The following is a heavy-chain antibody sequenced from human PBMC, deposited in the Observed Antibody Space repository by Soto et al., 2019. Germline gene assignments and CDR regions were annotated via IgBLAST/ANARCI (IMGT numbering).Heavy chain of an antibody. V-gene: IGHV3-7*03. CDR3: ARVRATDYEIDY. D-gene: IGHD4-17*01. CDR1: GFMFGSYW. Sequence: HPGGSLRLSCTASGFMFGSYWITWVRHVPGKGLQWVANIKIDGSEKYYVDYVKGRFTISRDNADNSVFLDMNNLRFDDTATYYCARVRATDYEIDYWGQGALVTVSS. J-gene: IGHJ4*02. CDR2: IKIDGSEK.